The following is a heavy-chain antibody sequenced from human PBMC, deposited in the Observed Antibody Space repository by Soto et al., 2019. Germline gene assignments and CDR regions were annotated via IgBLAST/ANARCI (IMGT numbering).Heavy chain of an antibody. CDR2: IIPIFGTA. D-gene: IGHD3-3*01. Sequence: QVQLVQSGAEVKKPGSSVKVSCKASGGTFSSYAISWVRQAPGQGLEWMGGIIPIFGTANYAQKFQGRVTLTADESTSTAYMELSSLRSEDTAVYYCARAGLGHYDFWSGSPYGMDVWGQGTTVTVSS. J-gene: IGHJ6*02. CDR3: ARAGLGHYDFWSGSPYGMDV. V-gene: IGHV1-69*01. CDR1: GGTFSSYA.